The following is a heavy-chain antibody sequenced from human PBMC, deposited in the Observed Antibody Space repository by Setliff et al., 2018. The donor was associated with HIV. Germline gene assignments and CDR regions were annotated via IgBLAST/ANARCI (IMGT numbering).Heavy chain of an antibody. J-gene: IGHJ4*02. D-gene: IGHD6-13*01. CDR1: GGSISSGSHY. CDR3: AREGLYTSSWYGYYFDY. CDR2: IYRTGST. V-gene: IGHV4-61*09. Sequence: SETLSLTCNVSGGSISSGSHYWSWIRQPAGKGLEWIGHIYRTGSTNYNPSLKSRVTISVDTSKNQFSLQLSSVTAADSAVYYCAREGLYTSSWYGYYFDYWGQGTLVTVSS.